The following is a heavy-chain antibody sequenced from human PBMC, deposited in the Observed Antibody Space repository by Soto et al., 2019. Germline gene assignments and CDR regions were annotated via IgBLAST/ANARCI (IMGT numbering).Heavy chain of an antibody. CDR2: ISSSGSTI. V-gene: IGHV3-48*03. CDR3: ARESLTHYYYYYGMDV. Sequence: PGGSLRLSCAASGFTFSSYALNWVRQAPGKGLEWVSYISSSGSTIYYADSVKGRFTISRDNAKNSLYLQMNSLRAEDTAVYYCARESLTHYYYYYGMDVWGQGTTVTVSS. J-gene: IGHJ6*02. CDR1: GFTFSSYA. D-gene: IGHD7-27*01.